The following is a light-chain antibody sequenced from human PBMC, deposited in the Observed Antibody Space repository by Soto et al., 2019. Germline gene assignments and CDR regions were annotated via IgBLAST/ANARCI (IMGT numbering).Light chain of an antibody. CDR2: AAS. Sequence: DIQMTQSPSSVSASVGDRVTITCRASQGISSWLAWYQQKPGKAPKLLIYAASSLQSGVPSSFSASGSGTYFTLTISSLQPEDFATYDGHHANSFPQAFGQGTNLEIK. CDR3: HHANSFPQA. V-gene: IGKV1-12*01. CDR1: QGISSW. J-gene: IGKJ2*01.